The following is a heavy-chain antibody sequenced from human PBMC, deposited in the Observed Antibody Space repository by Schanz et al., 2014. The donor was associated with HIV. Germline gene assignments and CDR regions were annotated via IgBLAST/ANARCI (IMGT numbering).Heavy chain of an antibody. V-gene: IGHV1-69*01. D-gene: IGHD2-21*01. CDR1: GGTFSSYA. CDR2: FIPIFGTT. J-gene: IGHJ6*02. CDR3: AREPDVVVSQNHYYYYGMDV. Sequence: QVQVVQSGAEVKKPGSSVKVSCKASGGTFSSYAISWVRQAPGQGLEWMGGFIPIFGTTNYAQKFQGRVTITADESTSTTYLELSSLRSEDTAVYYCAREPDVVVSQNHYYYYGMDVWGQGTTVTVSS.